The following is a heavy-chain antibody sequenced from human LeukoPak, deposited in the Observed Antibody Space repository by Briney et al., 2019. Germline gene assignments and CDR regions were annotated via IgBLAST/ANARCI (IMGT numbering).Heavy chain of an antibody. CDR1: GFTFSSYS. Sequence: GGSLRLSCAAPGFTFSSYSMNWVRQAPGKGLEWVSSISSSSSYIYYADSVKGRFTIFRDNAKNSLYLQMNSLGAEDTAVYYCARESSSWLDYWGQGTLVTVSS. CDR3: ARESSSWLDY. J-gene: IGHJ4*02. V-gene: IGHV3-21*01. CDR2: ISSSSSYI. D-gene: IGHD6-13*01.